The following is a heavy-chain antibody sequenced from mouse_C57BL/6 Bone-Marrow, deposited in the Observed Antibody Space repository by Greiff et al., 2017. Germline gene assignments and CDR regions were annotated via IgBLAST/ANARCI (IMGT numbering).Heavy chain of an antibody. Sequence: EVQLQQSGAELVRPGASVKLSCTASGFNIKDDYMHWVKQRPEQGLEWIGWIDPENGDTEYASKFQGKATITADTASNTAYLQPSSLTSEDTAVYYCTDSFYYDYDGWVYYYAMDYWGQGTSVTVSS. CDR1: GFNIKDDY. CDR2: IDPENGDT. D-gene: IGHD2-4*01. J-gene: IGHJ4*01. V-gene: IGHV14-4*01. CDR3: TDSFYYDYDGWVYYYAMDY.